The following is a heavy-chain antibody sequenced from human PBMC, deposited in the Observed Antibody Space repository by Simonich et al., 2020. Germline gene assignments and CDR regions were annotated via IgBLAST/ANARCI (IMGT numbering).Heavy chain of an antibody. V-gene: IGHV3-9*01. CDR2: ISWNNGSI. CDR1: GFTFDDYA. CDR3: AKDVAAAGTEYFQH. Sequence: EVQLVESGGGLVQPGRSLRLSCAASGFTFDDYAMHWVRQAPGKALGWASGISWNNGSIGDADSVKGRFTISRDNAKNSLYLQMNSLRAEDTALYYCAKDVAAAGTEYFQHWGQGTLVTVSS. D-gene: IGHD6-13*01. J-gene: IGHJ1*01.